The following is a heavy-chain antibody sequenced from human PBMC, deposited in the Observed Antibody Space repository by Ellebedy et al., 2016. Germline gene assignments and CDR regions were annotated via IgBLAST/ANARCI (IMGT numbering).Heavy chain of an antibody. CDR3: AREGRDAALVMFYFDF. CDR1: GFTFSNHY. D-gene: IGHD5-18*01. CDR2: ISGSGIST. J-gene: IGHJ4*02. Sequence: GESLKISXTASGFTFSNHYMSWVRQAPGKGLEWVSTISGSGISTYYADSVKGRFIISRDNSKYTVYLQMNTLRADDTARYYCAREGRDAALVMFYFDFWGPGTLVTVSS. V-gene: IGHV3-23*01.